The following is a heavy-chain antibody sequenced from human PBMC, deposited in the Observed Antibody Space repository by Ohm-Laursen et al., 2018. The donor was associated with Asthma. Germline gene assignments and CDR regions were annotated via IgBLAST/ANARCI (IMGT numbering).Heavy chain of an antibody. J-gene: IGHJ3*02. CDR2: ISYDGSNK. D-gene: IGHD3-10*01. V-gene: IGHV3-30-3*02. CDR3: AKDFNTMVRDFDI. CDR1: GFTFSSYA. Sequence: SLRLSCAASGFTFSSYAMHWVRQAPGKGLEWVAVISYDGSNKYYADSVKGRFTISRDNSKNTLYLQMNSLRAEDTAVYYCAKDFNTMVRDFDIWGQGTMVTVSS.